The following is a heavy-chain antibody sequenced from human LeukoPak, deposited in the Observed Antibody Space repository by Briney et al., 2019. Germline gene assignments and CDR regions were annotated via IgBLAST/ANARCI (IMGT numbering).Heavy chain of an antibody. J-gene: IGHJ4*02. CDR2: INHSGST. Sequence: WETLSLTCAVYGGSFSGYYWSWIRQPPGKGLEWIGEINHSGSTNYNPSLKSRVTISIDMSKNQFSLKLSSGTAADTAMYYCAGDRDGIFDYWGQGTLVTVSS. CDR1: GGSFSGYY. V-gene: IGHV4-34*01. CDR3: AGDRDGIFDY. D-gene: IGHD3-10*01.